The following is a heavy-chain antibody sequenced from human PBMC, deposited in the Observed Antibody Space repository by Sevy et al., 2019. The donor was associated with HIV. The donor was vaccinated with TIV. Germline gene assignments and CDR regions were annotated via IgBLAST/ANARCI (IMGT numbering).Heavy chain of an antibody. Sequence: SETLSLTCAVSGYSISSGYYWGWIRQPPGKGLEWIGSIYHSGSTYYNPSLKSRVTISVDTSKNQFSLKLSSVTAADTAVYYCARDPILSGFSLGTDWYFDLWGRGTLVTVSS. CDR1: GYSISSGYY. D-gene: IGHD3-9*01. CDR3: ARDPILSGFSLGTDWYFDL. V-gene: IGHV4-38-2*02. J-gene: IGHJ2*01. CDR2: IYHSGST.